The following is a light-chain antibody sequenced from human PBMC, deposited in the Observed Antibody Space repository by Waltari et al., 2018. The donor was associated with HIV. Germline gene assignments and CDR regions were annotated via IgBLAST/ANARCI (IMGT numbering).Light chain of an antibody. V-gene: IGKV3-20*01. CDR3: QQYGTVPIT. CDR1: KTISSSY. CDR2: STS. Sequence: EIVLTQSPGTLSLSPGERAILSCRASKTISSSYISWYQQRPGKAPRLLMYSTSRRATGIPERFSGSGSGTDFTLTSNRLEPEDVAVFYCQQYGTVPITFGGGTKVEIK. J-gene: IGKJ4*01.